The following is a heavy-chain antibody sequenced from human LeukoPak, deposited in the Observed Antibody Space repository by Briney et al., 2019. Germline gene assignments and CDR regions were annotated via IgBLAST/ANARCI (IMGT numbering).Heavy chain of an antibody. CDR2: IKSKTDGGTT. CDR1: GFTLSNAW. Sequence: GGSLRLSCAASGFTLSNAWMSWVRQAPGKGLEWVGRIKSKTDGGTTDYAAPVKGRFTISRDDSKNTLYLQMNSLKTEDTAVYYCSVVVPAATYYFDYWGQGTLVTVSS. CDR3: SVVVPAATYYFDY. V-gene: IGHV3-15*01. D-gene: IGHD2-2*01. J-gene: IGHJ4*02.